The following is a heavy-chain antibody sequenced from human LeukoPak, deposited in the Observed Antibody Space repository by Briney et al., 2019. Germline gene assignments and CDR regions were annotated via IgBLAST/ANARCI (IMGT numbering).Heavy chain of an antibody. CDR1: GFTFSSYS. V-gene: IGHV3-64*01. D-gene: IGHD6-19*01. J-gene: IGHJ4*02. Sequence: GGSLRLSCAASGFTFSSYSMNWVRQAPGKGLEYVSAISSNGGSTYYANSVKGRFTISRDNSKNTLYLQMGSLRAEDMAVYYCARAGLAVAGPYFDYWGQGTLVTVSS. CDR2: ISSNGGST. CDR3: ARAGLAVAGPYFDY.